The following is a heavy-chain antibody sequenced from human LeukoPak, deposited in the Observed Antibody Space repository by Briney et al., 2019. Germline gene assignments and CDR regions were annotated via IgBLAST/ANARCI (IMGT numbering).Heavy chain of an antibody. V-gene: IGHV4-4*07. Sequence: SETLSLTCTVSGGSISTHYWSWIRQPAGKGLEWIGRISTAGSTNYNPSLKSRVSMSIDTSKNQFSLKLSSVTAADTAVYYCAREVEMATQFDYWGQGTLVTVSS. CDR1: GGSISTHY. D-gene: IGHD5-24*01. CDR2: ISTAGST. CDR3: AREVEMATQFDY. J-gene: IGHJ4*02.